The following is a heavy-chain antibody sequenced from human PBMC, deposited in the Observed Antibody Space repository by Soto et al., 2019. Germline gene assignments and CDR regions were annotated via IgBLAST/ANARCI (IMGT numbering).Heavy chain of an antibody. CDR1: GFMFSAYW. Sequence: RGSLRLSWAAAGFMFSAYWMSWVRQAQGTGLEWVANIHGDGGKIYYVDSVKGRFSISRDNAKRSLYLQMNSLRAGDTAVYYCSGDFYGGYTYGPGDYWCQGALVTVSS. J-gene: IGHJ4*02. CDR3: SGDFYGGYTYGPGDY. D-gene: IGHD5-18*01. CDR2: IHGDGGKI. V-gene: IGHV3-7*01.